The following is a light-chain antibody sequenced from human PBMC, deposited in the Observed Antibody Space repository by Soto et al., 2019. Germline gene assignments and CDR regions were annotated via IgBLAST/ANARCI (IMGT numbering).Light chain of an antibody. Sequence: VLAQPASVSGSPGQSITISCTGTSTDIGRYNYVSWYQQHPGKAPKLMIYDVSNRPSGVSNRFSGSKSGNTASLTISGLQAEDEADYYCSSYTSSSTYVFGTGTKVTVL. CDR3: SSYTSSSTYV. CDR1: STDIGRYNY. CDR2: DVS. V-gene: IGLV2-14*03. J-gene: IGLJ1*01.